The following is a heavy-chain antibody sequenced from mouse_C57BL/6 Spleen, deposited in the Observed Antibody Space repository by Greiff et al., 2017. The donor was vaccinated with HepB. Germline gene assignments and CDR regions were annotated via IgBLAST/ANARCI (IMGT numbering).Heavy chain of an antibody. Sequence: VQLQQSGAELVKPGASVKISCKASGYAFSSYWMNWVKQRPGKGLEWIGQIYPGDGDTNYNGKFKGKATLTADKSSSTAYMQLSSLTSEDSAVYFCARSGASYYGSSYRFAYWGQGTLVTVSA. J-gene: IGHJ3*01. CDR1: GYAFSSYW. V-gene: IGHV1-80*01. CDR2: IYPGDGDT. D-gene: IGHD1-1*01. CDR3: ARSGASYYGSSYRFAY.